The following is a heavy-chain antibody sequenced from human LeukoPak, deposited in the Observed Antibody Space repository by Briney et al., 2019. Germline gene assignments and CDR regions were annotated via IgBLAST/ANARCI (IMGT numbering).Heavy chain of an antibody. V-gene: IGHV4-34*01. CDR2: INHSGSA. CDR3: ARSPPRGDYSGSASHYNR. CDR1: GGSFTAYY. D-gene: IGHD3-10*01. J-gene: IGHJ4*02. Sequence: SETLSLTCAVHGGSFTAYYWIWIRQPPGKGLEWIGEINHSGSATYNPSLKSRVTISVDTSKNQFSLRLRSVTAADTAVYFCARSPPRGDYSGSASHYNRWGPGTLVTVSP.